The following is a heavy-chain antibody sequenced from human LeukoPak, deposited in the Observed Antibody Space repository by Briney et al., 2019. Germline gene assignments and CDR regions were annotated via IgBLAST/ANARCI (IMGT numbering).Heavy chain of an antibody. Sequence: SETLSLTCTVSGGSISSGDYYWSWIRQPPGKGLEWIGYIYYSGSTYYNPSLKSRLTISVDTSKNQFSLKLSSVTAADTAVYYCARADYYGSGRRGMDVWRQGTTVTVSS. J-gene: IGHJ6*02. CDR2: IYYSGST. CDR3: ARADYYGSGRRGMDV. CDR1: GGSISSGDYY. D-gene: IGHD3-10*01. V-gene: IGHV4-30-4*01.